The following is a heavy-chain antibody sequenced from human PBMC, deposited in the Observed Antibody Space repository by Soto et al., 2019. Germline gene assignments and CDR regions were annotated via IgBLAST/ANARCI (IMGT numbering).Heavy chain of an antibody. CDR1: GDSVSSDSAA. CDR3: ARTTWLDYAFDI. D-gene: IGHD6-19*01. V-gene: IGHV6-1*01. CDR2: TYYRSKWYN. Sequence: SQTLSLTCAISGDSVSSDSAAWNWTRQSPSRGLEWLGRTYYRSKWYNDYVGSVKSRITINPDTSKNQFSLQLSSMTPEDTAVYYCARTTWLDYAFDIWGQGTMVTVSS. J-gene: IGHJ3*02.